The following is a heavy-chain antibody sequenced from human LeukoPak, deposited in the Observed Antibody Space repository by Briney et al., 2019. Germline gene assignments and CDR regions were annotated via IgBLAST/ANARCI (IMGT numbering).Heavy chain of an antibody. V-gene: IGHV3-74*03. Sequence: PGGSLRLSCAGSGFTFSTDWMHWVRQAPGKGLVWVSRMNSDGSRTSYADSVKGRFTISRDNSKNTLYLQMNSLRAEDTAVYYCARGPHGGRTDYWGQGTLVTVSS. J-gene: IGHJ4*02. CDR2: MNSDGSRT. D-gene: IGHD1-26*01. CDR3: ARGPHGGRTDY. CDR1: GFTFSTDW.